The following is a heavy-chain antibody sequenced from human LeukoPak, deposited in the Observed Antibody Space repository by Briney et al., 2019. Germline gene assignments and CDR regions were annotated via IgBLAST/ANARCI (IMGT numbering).Heavy chain of an antibody. J-gene: IGHJ3*02. CDR2: INPSGGST. D-gene: IGHD2-2*01. CDR1: GYTFTSYY. V-gene: IGHV1-46*01. Sequence: ASVKDSCKASGYTFTSYYMHWVRQAPGQGLEWMGIINPSGGSTSYAQKFQGRVTMTRDMSTSTVYMELSSLRSEDTAVYYCARDQLSNDAFDIWGQGTMVTVSS. CDR3: ARDQLSNDAFDI.